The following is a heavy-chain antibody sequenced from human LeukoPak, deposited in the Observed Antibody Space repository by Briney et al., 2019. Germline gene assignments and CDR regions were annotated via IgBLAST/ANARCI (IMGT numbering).Heavy chain of an antibody. D-gene: IGHD3-16*02. CDR2: IYTSGST. CDR3: ARWITFGGVIVTSRFDP. CDR1: GGSISSGSYY. V-gene: IGHV4-61*02. Sequence: SETLSLTCTVSGGSISSGSYYWSWIRQPAGKGLEWIGRIYTSGSTNYNPSLKSRVTISVDTSKNQFSLKLSSVTAADTAVYYCARWITFGGVIVTSRFDPWGQGTLVTVSS. J-gene: IGHJ5*02.